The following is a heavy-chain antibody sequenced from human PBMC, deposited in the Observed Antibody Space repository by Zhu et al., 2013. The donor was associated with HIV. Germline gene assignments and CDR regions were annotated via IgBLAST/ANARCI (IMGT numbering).Heavy chain of an antibody. Sequence: QVQLVQSGAEVKKPGASVKVSCKASGYTFTTYGISWVRQAPGQGLEWMGWISAYNGNTNYAQKLQGRVTMTTDTSTSTAYMELRSLRSDDTAVYYCARGKGGFTMIGVDRRDAFDIVGPRDKWSPSL. CDR2: ISAYNGNT. J-gene: IGHJ3*02. CDR1: GYTFTTYG. CDR3: ARGKGGFTMIGVDRRDAFDI. V-gene: IGHV1-18*01. D-gene: IGHD3-22*01.